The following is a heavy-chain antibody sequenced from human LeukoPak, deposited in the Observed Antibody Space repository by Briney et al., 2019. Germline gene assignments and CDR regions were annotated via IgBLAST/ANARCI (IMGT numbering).Heavy chain of an antibody. CDR2: INPNSGGT. CDR3: ASQYSSGWYVQRYYFDY. Sequence: ASVKVSCKASGYTFTFYDMHWGRQAPGQGLEWMGWINPNSGGTNYAQKFQGRVTMTRDTSISTAYMELSRVGTAAAAVDYCASQYSSGWYVQRYYFDYWGQGTLVTVSS. J-gene: IGHJ4*02. D-gene: IGHD6-19*01. V-gene: IGHV1-2*02. CDR1: GYTFTFYD.